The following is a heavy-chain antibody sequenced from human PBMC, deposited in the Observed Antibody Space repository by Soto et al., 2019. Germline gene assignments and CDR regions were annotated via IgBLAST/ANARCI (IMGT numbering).Heavy chain of an antibody. J-gene: IGHJ4*02. CDR3: ARERSSGWYVDY. D-gene: IGHD6-19*01. CDR1: GYTFTSYG. V-gene: IGHV1-8*01. CDR2: MNPNSGNT. Sequence: QVQLVQSGAEVKKPGASVKVSCKASGYTFTSYGVNWVRQATGQGLEWMGWMNPNSGNTGYAQKFQGRVTMTRNTSISTAYMELSSLRSEDTAVYYCARERSSGWYVDYWGQGTLVTVSS.